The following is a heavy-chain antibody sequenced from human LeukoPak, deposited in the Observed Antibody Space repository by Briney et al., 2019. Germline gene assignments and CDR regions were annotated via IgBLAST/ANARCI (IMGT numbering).Heavy chain of an antibody. D-gene: IGHD3-10*01. CDR2: ISAYNGNT. V-gene: IGHV1-18*01. CDR3: ARDVLLWFGEYIDRYDY. CDR1: GYTFTNYG. Sequence: ASVKVSCKASGYTFTNYGITWVRQAPGQGLEWMGWISAYNGNTNYAQKLQGRVTMTTDTSTSTAYMELRSLRSDDTAVYYCARDVLLWFGEYIDRYDYWGQGTLVTVSS. J-gene: IGHJ4*02.